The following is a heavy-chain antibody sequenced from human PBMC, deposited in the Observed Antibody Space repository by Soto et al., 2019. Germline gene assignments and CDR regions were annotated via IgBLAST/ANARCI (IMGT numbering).Heavy chain of an antibody. Sequence: EVQLLESGGGLVQPGGSLRLSCAASGFTFGTYARAWIRQAPGKGLEWVSAIRDSDGRTYHADSVKGRFTISRDNFKNTLYLQMNRLRDEDTAVYYCARIWGSTSGYYYYGMDVWGQGTKVNVSS. D-gene: IGHD3-16*01. CDR1: GFTFGTYA. J-gene: IGHJ6*01. V-gene: IGHV3-23*01. CDR2: IRDSDGRT. CDR3: ARIWGSTSGYYYYGMDV.